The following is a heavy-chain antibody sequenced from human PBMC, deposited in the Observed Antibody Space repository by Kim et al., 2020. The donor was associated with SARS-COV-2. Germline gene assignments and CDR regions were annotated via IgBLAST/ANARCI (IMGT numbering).Heavy chain of an antibody. CDR1: GFTFDDYA. D-gene: IGHD2-15*01. CDR3: AKDNSGPLGGGWWFTVGEGYYFDY. CDR2: ISWNSGSI. J-gene: IGHJ4*02. V-gene: IGHV3-9*01. Sequence: GGSLRLSCAASGFTFDDYAMHWVRQAPGKGLEWVSGISWNSGSIGYADSVKGRFTISRDNAKNSLYLQMNSLRAEDTALYYCAKDNSGPLGGGWWFTVGEGYYFDYWGQGTLVTVSS.